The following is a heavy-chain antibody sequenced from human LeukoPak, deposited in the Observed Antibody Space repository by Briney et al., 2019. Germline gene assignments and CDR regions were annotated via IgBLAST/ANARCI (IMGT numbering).Heavy chain of an antibody. CDR2: IYTSGST. D-gene: IGHD3-22*01. Sequence: SETLSLTCTISGGSISSYDWSWIRQPAGKGLEWIGRIYTSGSTNYNPSLKSRVTMSVDTSKNQFSLKLSSVTAADTAVYYCAREILYDSTGYYLWGQGTVVTVSS. J-gene: IGHJ4*02. V-gene: IGHV4-4*07. CDR3: AREILYDSTGYYL. CDR1: GGSISSYD.